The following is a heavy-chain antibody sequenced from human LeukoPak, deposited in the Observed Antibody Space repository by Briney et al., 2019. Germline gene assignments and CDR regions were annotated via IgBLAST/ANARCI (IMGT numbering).Heavy chain of an antibody. CDR2: INHSGST. CDR1: GGSFSGYY. V-gene: IGHV4-34*01. D-gene: IGHD3-9*01. Sequence: PSETLSLTCAVYGGSFSGYYWSWIRQPPGKGLEWIGEINHSGSTNYNPSLKSRVTLSLDTSKNQFSLKLSSVTAADTAVYYCAISTGYYRKVFGYWGQGTLVTVSS. CDR3: AISTGYYRKVFGY. J-gene: IGHJ4*02.